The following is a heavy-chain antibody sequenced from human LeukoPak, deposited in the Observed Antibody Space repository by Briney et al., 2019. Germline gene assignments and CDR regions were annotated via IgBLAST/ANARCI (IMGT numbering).Heavy chain of an antibody. CDR1: GFTFNGYS. CDR3: ARAGELSSFFDY. D-gene: IGHD3-16*02. J-gene: IGHJ4*02. Sequence: NPGGSLRLSCAASGFTFNGYSMYWVRQAPGKGLEWVSSISSSSSYIYYADSVKGRFTISRDNAKNSLYLQMNSLRAEDTAVYYCARAGELSSFFDYWGQGTLVTVSS. CDR2: ISSSSSYI. V-gene: IGHV3-21*01.